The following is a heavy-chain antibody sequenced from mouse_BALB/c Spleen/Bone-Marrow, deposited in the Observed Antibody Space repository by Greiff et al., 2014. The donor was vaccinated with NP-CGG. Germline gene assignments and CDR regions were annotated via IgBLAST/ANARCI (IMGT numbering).Heavy chain of an antibody. J-gene: IGHJ2*01. Sequence: VQLQQSGTVLARPGASVKMSCKASGYTFTSYWMHWVKQRPGQGLEWIGTIYPGNNDTTYNQKFKGKAKLTAVTSTSTAYMELSSLTNEDSAVYYCTTLARNYFDYWGQGTTLTVSS. CDR3: TTLARNYFDY. D-gene: IGHD3-1*01. V-gene: IGHV1-5*01. CDR1: GYTFTSYW. CDR2: IYPGNNDT.